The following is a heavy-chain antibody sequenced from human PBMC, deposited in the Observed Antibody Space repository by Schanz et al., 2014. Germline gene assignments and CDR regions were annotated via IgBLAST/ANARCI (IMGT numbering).Heavy chain of an antibody. CDR2: ISNNGDST. J-gene: IGHJ2*01. Sequence: EVQLVESGGGLVQPGGSLRLSCSASGFTFSTFAMHWVHQAPGKGLEYISAISNNGDSTYYADSVKGRFTISRDNSKNTLFLQMSSLRVDDMAVYYCGRAGTGMAGWYFELWGRGTLVTVSS. D-gene: IGHD5-18*01. CDR1: GFTFSTFA. CDR3: GRAGTGMAGWYFEL. V-gene: IGHV3-64D*06.